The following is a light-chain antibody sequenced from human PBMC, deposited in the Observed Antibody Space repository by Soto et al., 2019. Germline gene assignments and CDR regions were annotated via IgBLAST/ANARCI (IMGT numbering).Light chain of an antibody. V-gene: IGKV1-12*01. CDR3: QQLLSYPLT. CDR1: QSISNC. CDR2: AAS. J-gene: IGKJ5*01. Sequence: DIQMAQSQSSVSASVGDRVSITCRASQSISNCLDWYQQTPGQAPRLLIYAASTLQSGVPSRFSGSGSGTEFTLTISSLQPEDFATYYCQQLLSYPLTFGQGTRLEIK.